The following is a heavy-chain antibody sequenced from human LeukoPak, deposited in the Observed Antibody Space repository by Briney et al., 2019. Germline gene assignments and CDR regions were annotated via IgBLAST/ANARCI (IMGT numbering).Heavy chain of an antibody. CDR1: GGSFSGYY. CDR2: INHSGST. V-gene: IGHV4-34*01. J-gene: IGHJ6*02. CDR3: ARIAARTPYYYYYGMNV. Sequence: SETLSLTCAVYGGSFSGYYWSWIRQPPGKGLEWIGEINHSGSTNYNPSLKSRVTISVDTSKNQFSLKLSSVTAADTAVYYCARIAARTPYYYYYGMNVWGQGTTVTVSS. D-gene: IGHD6-6*01.